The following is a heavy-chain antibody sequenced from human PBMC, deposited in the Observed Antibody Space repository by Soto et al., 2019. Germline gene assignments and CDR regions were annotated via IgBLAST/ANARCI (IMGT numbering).Heavy chain of an antibody. CDR1: GFTFSSYS. CDR2: ISSSSSYI. Sequence: EVQLVESGGGLVKPGGSLRLSCAASGFTFSSYSMNWVRQAPGKGLEWVSSISSSSSYIYYADSVKGRFTISRDNAKNSLYLQMNSLRAEDTAVYYCASTGSGGRFLELTGWFDPWGQGTLVTVSS. V-gene: IGHV3-21*01. D-gene: IGHD3-3*01. J-gene: IGHJ5*02. CDR3: ASTGSGGRFLELTGWFDP.